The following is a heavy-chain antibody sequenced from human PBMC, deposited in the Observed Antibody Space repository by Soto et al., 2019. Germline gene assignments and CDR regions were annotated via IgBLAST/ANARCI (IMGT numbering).Heavy chain of an antibody. V-gene: IGHV3-30*18. J-gene: IGHJ6*02. CDR1: GFTFSSYG. D-gene: IGHD5-18*01. CDR3: AKTLSGYSYDPSGNYHYGMDV. CDR2: ISYDGSNK. Sequence: QVQLVESGGGVVQPGRSLRLSCAASGFTFSSYGMHWVRQAPGKGLEWVAVISYDGSNKYYEDSVKGRFTISRDNSKNTLYLQMNSLRAEDTAVYYRAKTLSGYSYDPSGNYHYGMDVWGQGTTVTVSS.